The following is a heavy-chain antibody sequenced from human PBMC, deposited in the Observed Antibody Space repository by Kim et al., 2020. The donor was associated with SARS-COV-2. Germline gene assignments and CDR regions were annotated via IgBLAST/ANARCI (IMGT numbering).Heavy chain of an antibody. Sequence: SETLSLTCSVSGGSVSSGSYYWGWIRQPPGKGLEWIGSFYYSGNTYYNPSLKSRVTISVDTSKNQFSLNLSSVTASDTAVYYCVRHPLWFGEDDNFYFDYWGLGSLVTVSS. J-gene: IGHJ4*02. CDR1: GGSVSSGSYY. D-gene: IGHD3-10*01. V-gene: IGHV4-39*01. CDR2: FYYSGNT. CDR3: VRHPLWFGEDDNFYFDY.